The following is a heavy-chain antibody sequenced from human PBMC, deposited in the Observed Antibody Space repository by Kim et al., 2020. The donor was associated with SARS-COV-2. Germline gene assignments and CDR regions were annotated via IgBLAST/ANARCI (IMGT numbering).Heavy chain of an antibody. CDR3: AIDHRTNTSCFDP. CDR1: GYSFTSHA. CDR2: IDTSTGTP. V-gene: IGHV7-4-1*02. D-gene: IGHD2-8*01. Sequence: ASVKVSCRGSGYSFTSHAINWVRQAPGQGLEWMGWIDTSTGTPTYAQDFTGRVVFSMDTSVSTAYLQMTSLKSDDTALYFCAIDHRTNTSCFDPWGLGTL. J-gene: IGHJ5*02.